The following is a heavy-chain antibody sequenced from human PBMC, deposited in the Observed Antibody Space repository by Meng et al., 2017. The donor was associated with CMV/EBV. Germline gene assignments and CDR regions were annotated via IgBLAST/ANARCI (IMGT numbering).Heavy chain of an antibody. D-gene: IGHD6-19*01. CDR2: IIPIFGTA. J-gene: IGHJ4*02. V-gene: IGHV1-69*05. CDR3: ARDGYSSGWFGY. CDR1: GGTFSSYA. Sequence: CKAPGGTFSSYAISWVRQAPGQGLEWMGGIIPIFGTANYAQKFQGRVTITTDESTSTAYMELSSLRSEDTAVYYCARDGYSSGWFGYWGQGTLVTVSS.